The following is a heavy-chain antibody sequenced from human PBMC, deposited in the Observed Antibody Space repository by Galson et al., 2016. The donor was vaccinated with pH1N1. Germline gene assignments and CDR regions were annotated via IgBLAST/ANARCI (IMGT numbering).Heavy chain of an antibody. D-gene: IGHD2/OR15-2a*01. J-gene: IGHJ4*02. V-gene: IGHV1-46*03. CDR2: VDPANGGA. CDR3: TRALGRPREN. CDR1: GYTFTRYY. Sequence: SVKVSCKASGYTFTRYYFHWVRQAPGQGLEWIGVVDPANGGATYAQKFQARLIMTRDTSTSTVYMELTSLQSDDTAVYYCTRALGRPRENWGQGTLVIVSS.